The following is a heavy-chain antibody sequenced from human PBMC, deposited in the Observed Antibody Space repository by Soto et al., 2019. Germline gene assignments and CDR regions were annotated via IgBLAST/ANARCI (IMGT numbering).Heavy chain of an antibody. D-gene: IGHD3-22*01. V-gene: IGHV5-51*01. CDR1: VYTFTNYW. J-gene: IGHJ4*02. Sequence: RDYMKVSWKCSVYTFTNYWIGWGRQMPGKGPEWMGIIYPGDSDTKYNPSFQGQVTISADKSITTTYLQWSSLKASDTPIDACADSIHYDVIAFRGQGTMVTVSA. CDR3: ADSIHYDVIAF. CDR2: IYPGDSDT.